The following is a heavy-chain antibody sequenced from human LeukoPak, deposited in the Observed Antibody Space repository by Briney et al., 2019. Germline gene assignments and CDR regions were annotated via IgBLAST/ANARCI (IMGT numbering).Heavy chain of an antibody. CDR3: AIPKGCSSTSCYFFDY. J-gene: IGHJ4*02. CDR1: GGSFSGYY. CDR2: INHSGST. V-gene: IGHV4-34*01. Sequence: PSETLSLTCAVYGGSFSGYYWSWIRQPPGKGLEWMGEINHSGSTNYNPSLKSRVTISVDTSKNQFSLKLSSVTAADTAVYYCAIPKGCSSTSCYFFDYWGQGTLVTVSS. D-gene: IGHD2-2*01.